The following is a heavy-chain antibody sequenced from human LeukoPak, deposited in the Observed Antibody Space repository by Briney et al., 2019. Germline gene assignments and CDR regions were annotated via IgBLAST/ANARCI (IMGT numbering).Heavy chain of an antibody. CDR1: GFTFSTFW. V-gene: IGHV3-7*01. CDR3: VREGIAVAATLWD. J-gene: IGHJ4*02. CDR2: IRQDGSEK. D-gene: IGHD6-19*01. Sequence: GGSLRLSCAASGFTFSTFWLTWVRQAPGKGLEWVASIRQDGSEKYYVDSVKGRFTISRDNAKNSLYLQMNSLRAEDTAVYYCVREGIAVAATLWDWGQGTLDTVSS.